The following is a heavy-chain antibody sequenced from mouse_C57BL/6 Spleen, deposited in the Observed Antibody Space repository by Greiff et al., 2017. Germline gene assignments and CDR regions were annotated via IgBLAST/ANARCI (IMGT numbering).Heavy chain of an antibody. V-gene: IGHV3-6*01. CDR2: ISYDGSN. CDR1: GYSITSGYY. D-gene: IGHD2-3*01. Sequence: EVHLVESGPGLVKPSQSLSLTCSVTGYSITSGYYWNWIRQFPGNKLEWMGYISYDGSNNYNPSLKNRISITRDTSKNQFFLKLNSVTTEDTATEYCARGRIYDGYFDYWGQGTTLTVSS. CDR3: ARGRIYDGYFDY. J-gene: IGHJ2*01.